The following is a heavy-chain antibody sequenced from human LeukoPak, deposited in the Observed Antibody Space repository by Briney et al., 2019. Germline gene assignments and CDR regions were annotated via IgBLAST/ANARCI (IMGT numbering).Heavy chain of an antibody. CDR2: IYSGGST. J-gene: IGHJ4*02. CDR3: ARDRSGYSSFDY. V-gene: IGHV3-66*02. D-gene: IGHD6-13*01. Sequence: GGSLRLSCAASGFTVSSNYMSWVRQAPGKGLEWVSVIYSGGSTYYADSVKGRFTISRDNSKNTLYLQMNSLRAEDTAVYYCARDRSGYSSFDYWGQGTLVTVTS. CDR1: GFTVSSNY.